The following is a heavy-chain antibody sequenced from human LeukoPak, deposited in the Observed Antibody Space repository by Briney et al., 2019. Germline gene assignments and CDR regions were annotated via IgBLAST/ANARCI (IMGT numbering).Heavy chain of an antibody. D-gene: IGHD4-17*01. J-gene: IGHJ4*02. CDR2: VHYSGTT. CDR1: EGFITNYY. V-gene: IGHV4-59*01. Sequence: SETLSPTCTVSEGFITNYYWSWVRQPPGKGLEFIRYVHYSGTTNYNPSLRSRVTISIDTSKKHFFLKLDSVTAADTAVYYCATGYGDFRVEGRYFYSWGQGTFVTVSS. CDR3: ATGYGDFRVEGRYFYS.